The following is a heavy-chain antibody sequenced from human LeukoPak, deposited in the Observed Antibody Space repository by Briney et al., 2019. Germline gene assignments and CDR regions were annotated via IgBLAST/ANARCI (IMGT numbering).Heavy chain of an antibody. D-gene: IGHD2-2*01. V-gene: IGHV3-64D*06. CDR3: VKDRYCSSTTCYANFDS. CDR1: GFTFSSHP. Sequence: GGSLRLSCSASGFTFSSHPMHWVRQAPWQGLQFVSVISGNGDSTYYVDSVRGRFTISRDNSKNTLYLQMSSLRAEDTAVCYCVKDRYCSSTTCYANFDSWGQGTLVTVSS. CDR2: ISGNGDST. J-gene: IGHJ4*02.